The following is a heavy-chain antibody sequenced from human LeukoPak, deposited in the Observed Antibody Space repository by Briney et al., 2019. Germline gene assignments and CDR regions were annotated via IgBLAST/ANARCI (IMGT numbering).Heavy chain of an antibody. CDR2: ISYDGSNK. D-gene: IGHD1-26*01. CDR1: GFTFSTSG. V-gene: IGHV3-30*18. J-gene: IGHJ4*02. Sequence: GGSLRLSCAASGFTFSTSGMNWVRQAPGKGLEWVAVISYDGSNKYYADSVKGRFTISRDNSKNTLYLQMNSLRAEDTAVYYCAKGGNSGSSDYWGQGTLVTVSS. CDR3: AKGGNSGSSDY.